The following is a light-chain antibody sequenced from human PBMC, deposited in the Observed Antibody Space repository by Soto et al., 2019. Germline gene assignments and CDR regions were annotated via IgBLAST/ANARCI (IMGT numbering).Light chain of an antibody. J-gene: IGKJ1*01. V-gene: IGKV3-20*01. CDR2: ASS. Sequence: EIVLTQSPGTLSLSPGDRATLSCRASQIISSAYLAWYQQRPGQAPRLLIYASSSRATGIPHRFSGSGSGTDFTLTISRLVPEDLAVYYCQQCGSSLPWTFGQGTKVEMK. CDR3: QQCGSSLPWT. CDR1: QIISSAY.